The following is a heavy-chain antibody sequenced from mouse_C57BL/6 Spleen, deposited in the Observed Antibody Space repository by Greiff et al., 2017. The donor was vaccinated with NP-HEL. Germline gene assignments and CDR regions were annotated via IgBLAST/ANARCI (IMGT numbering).Heavy chain of an antibody. CDR3: ARERSHYYGSSFDY. V-gene: IGHV3-6*01. CDR2: ISYDGSN. Sequence: VQLKESGPGLVKPSQSLSLTCSVTGYSITSGYYWNWIRQFPGNKLEWMGYISYDGSNNYNPSLKNRISITRDTSKNQFFLKLNSVTTEDTATYYCARERSHYYGSSFDYWGQGTTLTVSS. J-gene: IGHJ2*01. CDR1: GYSITSGYY. D-gene: IGHD1-1*01.